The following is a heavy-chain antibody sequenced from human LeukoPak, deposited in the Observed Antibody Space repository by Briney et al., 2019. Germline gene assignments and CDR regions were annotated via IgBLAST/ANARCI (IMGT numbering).Heavy chain of an antibody. J-gene: IGHJ4*02. V-gene: IGHV3-7*01. CDR3: ARDGAPFDF. D-gene: IGHD4-17*01. CDR1: GFTFRSYW. Sequence: GGPLRLSCAASGFTFRSYWMSWVRQAPGKGLEGVANIKQDGSEKYYVDSVKGRFTISRDNAKKSLYLQMNSLRAEDTAIYYCARDGAPFDFWGQGTLVTVSS. CDR2: IKQDGSEK.